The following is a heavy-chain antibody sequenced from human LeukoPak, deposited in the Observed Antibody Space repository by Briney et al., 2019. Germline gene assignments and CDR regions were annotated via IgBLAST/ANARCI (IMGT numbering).Heavy chain of an antibody. V-gene: IGHV3-74*01. Sequence: GGSLRLSCAASGFTFSNYWMNWVRQAPGKGLVWVSRINTDGSSTSYADSVKGRFTISRDNSKNTLYLQMNSLRAEDTAVYYCARGPSGYHNTGGQGTLVTVSS. CDR1: GFTFSNYW. CDR3: ARGPSGYHNT. J-gene: IGHJ4*02. CDR2: INTDGSST. D-gene: IGHD5-12*01.